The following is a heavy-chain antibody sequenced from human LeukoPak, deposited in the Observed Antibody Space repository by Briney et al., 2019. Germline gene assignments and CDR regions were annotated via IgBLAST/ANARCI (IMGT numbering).Heavy chain of an antibody. D-gene: IGHD2-15*01. J-gene: IGHJ4*02. CDR3: VKGAGYCSGGSCYFFFDY. CDR1: GFTFSSYA. CDR2: ISSNGGST. Sequence: GGSLRLSCSASGFTFSSYAMHWVRQAPGKGLEYGSAISSNGGSTYYADSVKGRFTISRDNSKNTLYLQMSSLRAEDTAVYYCVKGAGYCSGGSCYFFFDYWGQGTLVTVSS. V-gene: IGHV3-64D*06.